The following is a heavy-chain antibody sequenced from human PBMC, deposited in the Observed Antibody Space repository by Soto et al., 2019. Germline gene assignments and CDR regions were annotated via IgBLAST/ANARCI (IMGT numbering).Heavy chain of an antibody. CDR2: ICSRGDRT. CDR3: ENDLIYRYNSGRPFAS. D-gene: IGHD6-19*01. J-gene: IGHJ4*02. Sequence: EVQLLESGGGLVQPGGSLRLSCAASGFTFSSFAMSWVRQAPGKRLEWVSAICSRGDRTYYADSVKGRFTISRDNSKNTLYLQMTILRAEETAVYYWENDLIYRYNSGRPFASWGQGTLVTVSS. CDR1: GFTFSSFA. V-gene: IGHV3-23*01.